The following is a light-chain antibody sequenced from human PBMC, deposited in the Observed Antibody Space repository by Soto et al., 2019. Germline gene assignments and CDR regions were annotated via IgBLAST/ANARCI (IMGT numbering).Light chain of an antibody. CDR2: AAS. Sequence: DMQMTQSPSSLSASVGDRVTITCRASQGISDYLAWYQQKPGKVPKLLIYAASTLRSGVPSRFSGSGSGTDFTLTISSLQPEDVATYYCQKYNSDPWTFGQGTKVEIK. CDR1: QGISDY. CDR3: QKYNSDPWT. V-gene: IGKV1-27*01. J-gene: IGKJ1*01.